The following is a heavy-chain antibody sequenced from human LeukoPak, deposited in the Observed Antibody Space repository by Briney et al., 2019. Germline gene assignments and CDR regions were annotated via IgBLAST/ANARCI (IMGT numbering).Heavy chain of an antibody. D-gene: IGHD3-9*01. CDR1: GGSISTYS. CDR3: ARVRLVGYDILTGYYSFDY. V-gene: IGHV4-59*01. CDR2: IYYSGNT. Sequence: SETLSLTCTVSGGSISTYSWSWIRQPPGKGLEWIGYIYYSGNTNYNPSLKSRVTISVDTSKNQFSLKLSSLTAADTAVYYCARVRLVGYDILTGYYSFDYWGQGTLVTVSS. J-gene: IGHJ4*02.